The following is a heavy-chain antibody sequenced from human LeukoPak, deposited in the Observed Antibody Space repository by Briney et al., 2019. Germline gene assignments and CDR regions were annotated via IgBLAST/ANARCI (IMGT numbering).Heavy chain of an antibody. D-gene: IGHD3-10*01. CDR1: GFTFSSYA. CDR2: ISYDGSNK. Sequence: GGSLRLSCAASGFTFSSYAMHWVRQAPGKGLEWVAVISYDGSNKYYADSVKGRFTISRDNSKNTLYLQMNSLRAEDTAVYYCAKWLSSGELFPFDYWGQGTLVTVSS. CDR3: AKWLSSGELFPFDY. J-gene: IGHJ4*02. V-gene: IGHV3-30*18.